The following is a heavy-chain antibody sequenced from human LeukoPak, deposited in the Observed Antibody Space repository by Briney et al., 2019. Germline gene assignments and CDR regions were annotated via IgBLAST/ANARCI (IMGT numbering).Heavy chain of an antibody. CDR1: GYMFTGYY. CDR2: ITPNSGDT. Sequence: GASVKVSCKASGYMFTGYYIHWVRQAPGQGLEWMGWITPNSGDTNYVQKFQGRVTMTRDTSISTVYMELSRLRSDDTAVYYCASQGIAVAGTGDWFDPWGQGTLVTVSS. D-gene: IGHD6-19*01. CDR3: ASQGIAVAGTGDWFDP. J-gene: IGHJ5*02. V-gene: IGHV1-2*02.